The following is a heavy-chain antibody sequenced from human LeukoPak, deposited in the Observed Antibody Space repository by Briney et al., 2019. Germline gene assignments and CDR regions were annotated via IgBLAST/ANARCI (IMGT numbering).Heavy chain of an antibody. CDR1: GFSVSSNY. CDR3: AKELTTVTGPMPFDY. J-gene: IGHJ4*02. V-gene: IGHV3-43*02. CDR2: ISGDGGST. Sequence: GGSLRLSCAASGFSVSSNYMSWVRQAPGKGLEWVSLISGDGGSTYYADSVKGRFTISRDSSKNSLYLQMNSLRTEDTALYYCAKELTTVTGPMPFDYWGQGTLVTVSS. D-gene: IGHD4-17*01.